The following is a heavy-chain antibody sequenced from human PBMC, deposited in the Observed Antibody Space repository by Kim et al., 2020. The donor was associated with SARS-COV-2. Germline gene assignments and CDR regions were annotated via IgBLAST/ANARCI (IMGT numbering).Heavy chain of an antibody. J-gene: IGHJ4*02. CDR3: ARDFLGSIHTGDY. Sequence: GGSLRLSCAASGFTFSSYSMNWVRQAPGKGLEWVSSISSSSSYIYYADSVKGRFTISRDNAKNSLYLQMNSLRAEDTAVYYCARDFLGSIHTGDYWGQGTLVTVSS. V-gene: IGHV3-21*01. D-gene: IGHD3-10*01. CDR1: GFTFSSYS. CDR2: ISSSSSYI.